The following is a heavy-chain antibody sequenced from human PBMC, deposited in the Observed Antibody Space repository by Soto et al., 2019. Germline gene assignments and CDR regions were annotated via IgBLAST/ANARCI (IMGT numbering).Heavy chain of an antibody. D-gene: IGHD5-12*01. CDR1: GFTFSNYD. CDR2: IDIAGAT. Sequence: EVQLVESGGGLVQPGESLRLSCAASGFTFSNYDMHWVRQTTGKGLEWVSAIDIAGATYYPDSVKGRFTISREKAKNSWYLQINSLRADDTAVYYCARAARWLQSRYFDLWGRGTLVTVSS. CDR3: ARAARWLQSRYFDL. V-gene: IGHV3-13*01. J-gene: IGHJ2*01.